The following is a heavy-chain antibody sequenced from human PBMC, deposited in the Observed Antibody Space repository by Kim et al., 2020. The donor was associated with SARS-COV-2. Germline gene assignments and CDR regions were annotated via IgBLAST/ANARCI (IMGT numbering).Heavy chain of an antibody. CDR1: GFTFSSYE. Sequence: GGSLRLSCAASGFTFSSYEMNWVRQAPGKGLEWVSYISSSGSTIYYADSVKGRFTISRDNDKNSLYLQMNSLRAEDTAVYYCARDRGYYYYGMDVWGQGTTVTVSS. J-gene: IGHJ6*02. D-gene: IGHD3-10*01. CDR3: ARDRGYYYYGMDV. V-gene: IGHV3-48*03. CDR2: ISSSGSTI.